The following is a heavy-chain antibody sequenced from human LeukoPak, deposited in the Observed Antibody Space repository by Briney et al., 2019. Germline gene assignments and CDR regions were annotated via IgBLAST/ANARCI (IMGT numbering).Heavy chain of an antibody. CDR2: ISGSGGST. J-gene: IGHJ4*02. CDR3: AKEIPQYYDFWSGYFH. V-gene: IGHV3-23*01. D-gene: IGHD3-3*01. Sequence: GGSLRLSCAASGFTFSSYAMTWVRQAPGKGLEWVSGISGSGGSTYYTDSVKGRFTISRDNSKNTLYLQMNSLRAEDTAVYYCAKEIPQYYDFWSGYFHWGQGTLVTVSS. CDR1: GFTFSSYA.